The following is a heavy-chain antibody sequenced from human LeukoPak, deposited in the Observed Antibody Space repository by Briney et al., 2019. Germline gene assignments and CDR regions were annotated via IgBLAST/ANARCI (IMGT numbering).Heavy chain of an antibody. J-gene: IGHJ4*02. CDR3: TRIIGNVDTAMVYDY. V-gene: IGHV3-73*01. CDR1: GFTFSGSA. Sequence: GGSLTLSCAASGFTFSGSAMHWVRQASGKGLEWVGRIRSKANSYATAYAASVKGRFTISRDESKNTAYLQMNSLKTEDTAVYYCTRIIGNVDTAMVYDYWGQGTLVTVSS. D-gene: IGHD5-18*01. CDR2: IRSKANSYAT.